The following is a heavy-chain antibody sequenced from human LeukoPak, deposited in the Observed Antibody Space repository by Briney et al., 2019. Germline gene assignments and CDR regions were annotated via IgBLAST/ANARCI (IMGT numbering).Heavy chain of an antibody. J-gene: IGHJ4*02. D-gene: IGHD2/OR15-2a*01. CDR3: AREAPFFFFDY. CDR1: GGSINRYF. V-gene: IGHV4-59*01. CDR2: IYYSGTT. Sequence: SETLSLTCTVSGGSINRYFWSWIRQPPGKGLEWIGHIYYSGTTNYNPSLKSRVTVSVDMSKNQFSLKLTSVTAADTAVYYCAREAPFFFFDYWGQGTLVTVSS.